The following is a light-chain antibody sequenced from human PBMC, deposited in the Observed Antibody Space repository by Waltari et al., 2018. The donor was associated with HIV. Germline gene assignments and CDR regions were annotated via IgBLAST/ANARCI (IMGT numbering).Light chain of an antibody. CDR2: LNSDGSH. V-gene: IGLV4-69*01. CDR3: QTWGTGIRV. J-gene: IGLJ2*01. Sequence: QLVLPQSPSASASLGASVKLTCTLSSAHSSSALTWHQQQPAKGPRYMMKLNSDGSHSKGDGIPDRFSGSSSGAERYLTISSLQSEDEADYYCQTWGTGIRVFGGGTKLTVL. CDR1: SAHSSSA.